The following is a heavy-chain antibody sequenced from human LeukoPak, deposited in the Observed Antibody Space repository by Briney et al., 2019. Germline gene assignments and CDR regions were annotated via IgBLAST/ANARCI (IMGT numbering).Heavy chain of an antibody. V-gene: IGHV3-21*05. Sequence: GGSLRLSCAASGFTFSSYSMNWVRQAPGKGLEWVSYISSSSSYIYYADSVKGRFTISRDNAKNSLYLQMNSLRAEDTAVYYCARGQLVHFDYWGQGTLVTVSS. J-gene: IGHJ4*02. CDR2: ISSSSSYI. CDR1: GFTFSSYS. D-gene: IGHD6-6*01. CDR3: ARGQLVHFDY.